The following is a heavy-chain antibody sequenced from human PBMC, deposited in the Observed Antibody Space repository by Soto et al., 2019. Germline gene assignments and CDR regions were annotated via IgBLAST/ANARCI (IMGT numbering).Heavy chain of an antibody. CDR1: GGSISSSSYY. CDR3: ARLSRGTISGTIFGVFLPGSAYYYMDV. D-gene: IGHD3-3*01. Sequence: SETLSLTCTVSGGSISSSSYYWGWIRQPPGKGLEWIGSIYYSGSTYYNTSLKSRVTISVDTSKNQFSLKLSSVTAADTAVYYFARLSRGTISGTIFGVFLPGSAYYYMDVWGKGTTVTVSS. CDR2: IYYSGST. V-gene: IGHV4-39*01. J-gene: IGHJ6*03.